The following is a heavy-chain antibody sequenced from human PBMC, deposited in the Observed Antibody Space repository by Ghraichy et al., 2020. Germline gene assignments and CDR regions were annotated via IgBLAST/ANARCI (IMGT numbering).Heavy chain of an antibody. J-gene: IGHJ3*02. D-gene: IGHD3-22*01. CDR1: GFTVGSHY. Sequence: GGSLRLSCAASGFTVGSHYMTWVRQAPGGGLECVSLIHSDGSTYYADSVKGRFTISRHNSNNTLYLQMDNLRPEDTAMYYCAREISSDSSGYNDALDIWGQGAAVTSLQ. CDR2: IHSDGST. V-gene: IGHV3-53*04. CDR3: AREISSDSSGYNDALDI.